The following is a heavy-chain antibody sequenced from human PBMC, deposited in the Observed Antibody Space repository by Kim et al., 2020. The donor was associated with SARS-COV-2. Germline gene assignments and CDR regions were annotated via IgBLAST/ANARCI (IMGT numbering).Heavy chain of an antibody. CDR1: GFTFSSYD. CDR2: IGTAGDT. CDR3: ARGRWYYDYWSGYKAGEYWFDT. D-gene: IGHD3-3*01. Sequence: GGSLRLSCAASGFTFSSYDMHWVRQATGKGLEWVSAIGTAGDTYYPGSVKGRFTISRENAKNSLYLQMNSLRAGDTAVYYCARGRWYYDYWSGYKAGEYWFDTWGEGGLVTVSP. J-gene: IGHJ5*02. V-gene: IGHV3-13*01.